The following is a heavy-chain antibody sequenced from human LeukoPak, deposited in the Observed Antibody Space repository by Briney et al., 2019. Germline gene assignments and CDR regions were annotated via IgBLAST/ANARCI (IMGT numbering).Heavy chain of an antibody. D-gene: IGHD2-21*02. V-gene: IGHV3-48*01. CDR2: ISSSSSTI. J-gene: IGHJ6*02. CDR1: GFTFSSYS. CDR3: AKDRVVVTVYDMDV. Sequence: PGGSLRLSCAASGFTFSSYSMNWVRQAPGKGLEWVPYISSSSSTIYYADSVKGRFTISRDNAKNSLYLQMNSLRAEETAVDYCAKDRVVVTVYDMDVWGQGTTVTVSS.